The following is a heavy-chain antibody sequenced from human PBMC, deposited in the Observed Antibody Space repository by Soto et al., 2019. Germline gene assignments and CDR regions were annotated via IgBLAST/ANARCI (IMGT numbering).Heavy chain of an antibody. CDR2: INGRGGST. V-gene: IGHV3-23*01. CDR3: AKDENYSDSSGYFDY. J-gene: IGHJ4*01. Sequence: GGSLRLSCAASGFTFSSYAMSWVRLAPGKGLEWVSVINGRGGSTYYADSVKGRFTISRDNSKNTLYLQINSLRAEDTAIYYCAKDENYSDSSGYFDYWGHGTLVTVSS. CDR1: GFTFSSYA. D-gene: IGHD3-22*01.